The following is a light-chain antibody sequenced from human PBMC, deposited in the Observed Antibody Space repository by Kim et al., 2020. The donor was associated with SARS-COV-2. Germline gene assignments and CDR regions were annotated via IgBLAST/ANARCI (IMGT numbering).Light chain of an antibody. CDR1: QPIINI. CDR2: DVF. J-gene: IGKJ4*01. Sequence: LPLGERATPSRRARQPIINIFARCQQKPGQAPRLLIYDVFNRATGIPPRFSGSGSGTDFTLTINSLEPEDFAVYNCQQRSTRPLTFGGGTKVDIK. V-gene: IGKV3-11*01. CDR3: QQRSTRPLT.